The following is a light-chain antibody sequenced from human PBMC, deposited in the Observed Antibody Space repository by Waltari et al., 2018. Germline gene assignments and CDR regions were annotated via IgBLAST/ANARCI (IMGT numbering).Light chain of an antibody. CDR3: QHYLRLPVT. Sequence: RATVSCRASQSVSRALAWYQQKPGQAPRLLIYGASTRATGIPDRFSGSGSGTDFSLTISRLEPDDFAVYYCQHYLRLPVTFGQGTTVE. CDR1: QSVSRA. CDR2: GAS. J-gene: IGKJ1*01. V-gene: IGKV3-20*01.